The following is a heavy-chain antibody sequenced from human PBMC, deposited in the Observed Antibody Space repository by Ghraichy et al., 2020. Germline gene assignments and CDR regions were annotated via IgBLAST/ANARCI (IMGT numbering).Heavy chain of an antibody. Sequence: SETLSLTCVVSGGSISSSSHYWGWIRQPPGKGLEWIGNIYYGGTTLYNPSLKTRVTISVDSSKNQFSPKMSSAIAADTAVYYCARETMHSSGWGENYFDTWGQGTLVTVSS. CDR2: IYYGGTT. J-gene: IGHJ5*02. D-gene: IGHD6-19*01. V-gene: IGHV4-39*07. CDR3: ARETMHSSGWGENYFDT. CDR1: GGSISSSSHY.